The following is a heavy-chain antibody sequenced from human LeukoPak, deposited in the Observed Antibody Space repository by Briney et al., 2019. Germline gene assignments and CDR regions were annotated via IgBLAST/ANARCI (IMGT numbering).Heavy chain of an antibody. Sequence: SETLSLTCTVSGYSISSGYYWGWIRQPPGKGLEWIGSIYHSGSTYYNPSLKSRVTISVDTSKNQFSLKLSSVTAADTAVYYCARRPVSVALGGYYFDYWGQGTLVTVSS. V-gene: IGHV4-38-2*02. D-gene: IGHD7-27*01. CDR1: GYSISSGYY. CDR3: ARRPVSVALGGYYFDY. CDR2: IYHSGST. J-gene: IGHJ4*02.